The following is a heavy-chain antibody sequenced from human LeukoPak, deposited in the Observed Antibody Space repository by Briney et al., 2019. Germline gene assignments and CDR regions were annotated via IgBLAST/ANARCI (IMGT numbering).Heavy chain of an antibody. CDR2: ISAYNGNT. Sequence: GASVKVSCKASGYTFTSYGISWVRQAPGQGLEWMGWISAYNGNTNYAQKLQGRVTMTTDTSTSTVYMELKSLRSEDTAVYFCARVGTTGATADNWGQGTLVTVSS. CDR1: GYTFTSYG. D-gene: IGHD4-11*01. CDR3: ARVGTTGATADN. V-gene: IGHV1-18*01. J-gene: IGHJ4*02.